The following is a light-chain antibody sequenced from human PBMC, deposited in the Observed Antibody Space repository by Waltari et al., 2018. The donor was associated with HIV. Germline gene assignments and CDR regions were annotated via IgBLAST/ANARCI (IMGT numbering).Light chain of an antibody. V-gene: IGLV3-21*01. Sequence: SFVLTQPPSVSVAPGNTATITCGGNSVGSANVHWFQQRPGQPPVLVLYYNPDRPSGIPERFSGSNSGNTATLTINRVEAGDEADYYCQVSENGGDSFGGGTKLTVL. J-gene: IGLJ2*01. CDR2: YNP. CDR3: QVSENGGDS. CDR1: SVGSAN.